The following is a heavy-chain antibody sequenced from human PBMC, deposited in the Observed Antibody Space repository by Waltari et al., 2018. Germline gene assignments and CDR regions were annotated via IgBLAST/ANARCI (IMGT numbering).Heavy chain of an antibody. J-gene: IGHJ2*01. Sequence: EVQLVQSGAEVKKPGESLKISCKGSGYSFTSYWIGWVRQMPGQGLEWMGIIYPGDSDTRYSPSFQGQVTISADKSISTAYLQWSSLKASDTAMYYCARRRAGYGGNSPYWYFDLWGRGTLVTVSS. V-gene: IGHV5-51*01. CDR1: GYSFTSYW. CDR3: ARRRAGYGGNSPYWYFDL. CDR2: IYPGDSDT. D-gene: IGHD4-17*01.